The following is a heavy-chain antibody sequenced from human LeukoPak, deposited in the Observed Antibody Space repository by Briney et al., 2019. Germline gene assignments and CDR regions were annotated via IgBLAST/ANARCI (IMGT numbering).Heavy chain of an antibody. V-gene: IGHV3-48*04. CDR1: GFTFSSYS. CDR3: ARGDVKYYYDSSGYFDY. CDR2: ISSSSSSI. D-gene: IGHD3-22*01. J-gene: IGHJ4*02. Sequence: TGGSLRLSCAASGFTFSSYSMNWVRQAPGKGLEWVSYISSSSSSIYYADSVKGRFTISRDNAKNSLYLQMNSLRAEDTAVYYCARGDVKYYYDSSGYFDYWGQGTLVTVSS.